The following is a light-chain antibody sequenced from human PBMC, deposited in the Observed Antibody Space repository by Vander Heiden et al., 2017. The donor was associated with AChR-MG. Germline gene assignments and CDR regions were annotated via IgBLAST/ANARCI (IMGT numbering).Light chain of an antibody. J-gene: IGKJ2*01. CDR3: QQTYSTPQVT. V-gene: IGKV1-39*01. CDR1: QRISIY. Sequence: DIQMTQSPSSLSASVRDTVTITCRASQRISIYLNWYQQKPGKAPNLLIHGASSLESGVPSRFSGSGSATDFTLTISNLQPEDFATYYCQQTYSTPQVTFGQGTKLEIK. CDR2: GAS.